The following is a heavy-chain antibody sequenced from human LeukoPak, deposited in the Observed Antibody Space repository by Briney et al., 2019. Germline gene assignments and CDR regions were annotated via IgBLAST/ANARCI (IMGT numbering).Heavy chain of an antibody. V-gene: IGHV1-8*01. J-gene: IGHJ6*02. CDR1: GYTFTSYD. D-gene: IGHD3-3*01. Sequence: ASVKVSCKAPGYTFTSYDINWVRQATGQGLEWMGWMNPNSGNTGYAQKFQGRVTMTRNTSISTAYMELSSLRSEDTAVYYCARVPSADFWSGYYGTYYYGMDVWGQGTTVTVSS. CDR3: ARVPSADFWSGYYGTYYYGMDV. CDR2: MNPNSGNT.